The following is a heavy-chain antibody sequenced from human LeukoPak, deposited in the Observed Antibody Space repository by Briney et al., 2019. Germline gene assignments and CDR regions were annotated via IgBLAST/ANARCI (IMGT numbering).Heavy chain of an antibody. Sequence: ASVTVSCKASGYTFTSYSISWVRQAAGQGLEGMGWISPYNGNIKYAQKFQGRVTMTTDTVTSTAYMELRSLTSDDTAVYYCARALYCSDGTCHLDNWGQGTLVTVSS. J-gene: IGHJ4*02. V-gene: IGHV1-18*04. CDR1: GYTFTSYS. CDR2: ISPYNGNI. CDR3: ARALYCSDGTCHLDN. D-gene: IGHD2-15*01.